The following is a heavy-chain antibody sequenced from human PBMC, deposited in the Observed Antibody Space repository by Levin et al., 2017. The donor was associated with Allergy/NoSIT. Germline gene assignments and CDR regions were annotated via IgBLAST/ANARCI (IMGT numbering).Heavy chain of an antibody. V-gene: IGHV3-74*01. J-gene: IGHJ4*02. D-gene: IGHD3-3*01. CDR2: INTDGNIT. CDR1: GFTFNNYV. Sequence: GGSLRLSCAASGFTFNNYVMHWVRQAPGKGLVWVSRINTDGNITTYADSVKGRFTVSRDNAKNTLFLQMNSLRAEDTAVYYCARDREWLLYDYWGQGTLVTVSS. CDR3: ARDREWLLYDY.